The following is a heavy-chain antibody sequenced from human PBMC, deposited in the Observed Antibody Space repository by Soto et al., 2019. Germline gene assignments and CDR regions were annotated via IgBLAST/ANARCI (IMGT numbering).Heavy chain of an antibody. D-gene: IGHD6-13*01. V-gene: IGHV3-9*01. Sequence: DVQLVESGGGLVQPGRSLRLSCAASGFTFDDYAMHWVRQAPGKGLEWVSGISWNSGSIGYADSVKGRFTISRDNAKNSLYLQMNSLRAEDTALYYCAKENSSSWYYKWFDPWGQGTLVTVSS. J-gene: IGHJ5*02. CDR2: ISWNSGSI. CDR3: AKENSSSWYYKWFDP. CDR1: GFTFDDYA.